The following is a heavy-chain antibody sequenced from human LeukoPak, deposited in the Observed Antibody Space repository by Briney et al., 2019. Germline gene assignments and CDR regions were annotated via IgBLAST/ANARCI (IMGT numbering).Heavy chain of an antibody. J-gene: IGHJ4*02. CDR3: ARDGGYGDLRPFDY. CDR1: GFTFSSYG. D-gene: IGHD4-17*01. V-gene: IGHV3-33*01. CDR2: IWYDGSNK. Sequence: GGSLRLSCAASGFTFSSYGMHWVRQAPGKGLEWVAVIWYDGSNKYYADSVKGRFTISRDNSKNTLYLQMNSLRAEDTAVCYCARDGGYGDLRPFDYWGQGTLVTVSS.